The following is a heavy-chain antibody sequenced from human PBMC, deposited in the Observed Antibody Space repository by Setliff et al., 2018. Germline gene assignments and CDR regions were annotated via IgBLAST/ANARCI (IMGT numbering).Heavy chain of an antibody. Sequence: LSLTCTVSGGSISSGSYYWSWIRQPAGKGLEWIGRIYTSGSTNYKPSLKSRVTISVDTSKNQFSLKLSSVTAADTAVYYCAREGYSSLIGWFDPWGQGTLVTVPS. V-gene: IGHV4-61*02. CDR3: AREGYSSLIGWFDP. CDR2: IYTSGST. D-gene: IGHD6-13*01. CDR1: GGSISSGSYY. J-gene: IGHJ5*02.